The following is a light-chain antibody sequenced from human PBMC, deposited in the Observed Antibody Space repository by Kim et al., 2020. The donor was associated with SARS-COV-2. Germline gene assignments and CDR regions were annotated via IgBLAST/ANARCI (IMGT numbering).Light chain of an antibody. CDR3: AAWDDNLNGVG. CDR1: FSNVGRNT. J-gene: IGLJ2*01. Sequence: GQRVTISFSGSFSNVGRNTVNWYQQLPGTAPKLLIFGYNQRPSGVPDRFSGSKSGTSASLAISGLQSEDEADYYCAAWDDNLNGVGFGGGTQLTVL. V-gene: IGLV1-44*01. CDR2: GYN.